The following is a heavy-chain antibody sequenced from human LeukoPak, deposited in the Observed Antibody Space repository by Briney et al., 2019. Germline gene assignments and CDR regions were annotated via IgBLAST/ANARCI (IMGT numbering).Heavy chain of an antibody. J-gene: IGHJ4*02. V-gene: IGHV3-48*03. Sequence: GGSLRLSCAASGFTFSSYEMNWVRQAPGKGLEWVSYISSSGSTIYYADSVKGRFTISRDNAKNSLYLQMNSLRAEDTAVYYCARFWSGSSGYYLYYFDYWGQGTLVTVSS. CDR2: ISSSGSTI. CDR3: ARFWSGSSGYYLYYFDY. D-gene: IGHD3-22*01. CDR1: GFTFSSYE.